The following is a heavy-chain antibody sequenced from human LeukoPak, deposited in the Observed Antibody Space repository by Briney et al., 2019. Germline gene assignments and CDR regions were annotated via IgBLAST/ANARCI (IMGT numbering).Heavy chain of an antibody. V-gene: IGHV1-2*02. D-gene: IGHD6-13*01. CDR3: ARARTIAADDY. CDR1: GYTFTGYY. CDR2: INPTSGGT. J-gene: IGHJ4*02. Sequence: ASVKVSCKASGYTFTGYYMHWERKAPGQGLEWMGWINPTSGGTNYAQKFQGRVTMTRDTSISTAYMELSRLRSDDTAVYYCARARTIAADDYWGQGTLGTVSS.